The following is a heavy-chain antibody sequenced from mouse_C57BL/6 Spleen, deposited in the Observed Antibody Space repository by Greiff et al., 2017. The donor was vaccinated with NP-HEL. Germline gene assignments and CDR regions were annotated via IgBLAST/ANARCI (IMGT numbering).Heavy chain of an antibody. Sequence: QVQLQQPGAELVKPGASVKLSCKASGYTFTSYWMQWVKQRPGQGLEWIGEIDPSDSYTNYNQKFKGKATLTVDTSASTAYMQLSSLTSEDSAVYYCARGLTTVVVPYYFDYWGQGTTLTVSS. J-gene: IGHJ2*01. V-gene: IGHV1-50*01. CDR2: IDPSDSYT. D-gene: IGHD1-1*01. CDR1: GYTFTSYW. CDR3: ARGLTTVVVPYYFDY.